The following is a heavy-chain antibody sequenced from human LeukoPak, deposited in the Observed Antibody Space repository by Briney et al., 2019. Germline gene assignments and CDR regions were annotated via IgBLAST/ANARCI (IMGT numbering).Heavy chain of an antibody. J-gene: IGHJ6*03. D-gene: IGHD4-17*01. CDR2: ISSSSSYI. CDR1: GFTFSSYS. V-gene: IGHV3-21*01. Sequence: GGSLRLSCAASGFTFSSYSMNWVRQAPGKGLEWVSSISSSSSYIYYADSVKGRFTISRDNAKNSLYLQMNSLRAEDTAVYYCARGKGVGYGDYWYHYYYYYMDVWGKGTTVTVSS. CDR3: ARGKGVGYGDYWYHYYYYYMDV.